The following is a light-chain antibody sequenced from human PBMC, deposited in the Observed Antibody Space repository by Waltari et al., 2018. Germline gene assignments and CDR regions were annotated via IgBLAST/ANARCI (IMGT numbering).Light chain of an antibody. V-gene: IGLV1-47*01. Sequence: QSVLTQPPSASGTPGPRVPISCSGRSSNIGSNYVYWYQQLPGTAPKLLIYRNNQRPSGVPDRFSGSKSGTSASLAISGLRSEDEADYYCAAWDDSLSGVVFGGGTKLTVL. CDR1: SSNIGSNY. J-gene: IGLJ2*01. CDR2: RNN. CDR3: AAWDDSLSGVV.